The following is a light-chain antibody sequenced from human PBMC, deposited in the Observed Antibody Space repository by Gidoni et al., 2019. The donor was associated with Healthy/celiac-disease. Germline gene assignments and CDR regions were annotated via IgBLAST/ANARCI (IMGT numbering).Light chain of an antibody. J-gene: IGKJ1*01. CDR2: GAS. CDR1: QSVSSSY. CDR3: QQYGSSRWT. Sequence: EIVLTPSPGTLSLSPGERATLSCRASQSVSSSYLAWYQQKPGQAPRLLNYGASSRATGIPDRFSGSGSGTDFTLTISRLGPEDFAVYYCQQYGSSRWTFGQGTKVEIK. V-gene: IGKV3-20*01.